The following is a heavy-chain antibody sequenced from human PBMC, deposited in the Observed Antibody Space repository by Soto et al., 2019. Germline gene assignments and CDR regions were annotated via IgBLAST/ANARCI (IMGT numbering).Heavy chain of an antibody. CDR3: ARLVYDTRLNYMYFDF. D-gene: IGHD3-10*01. CDR1: CGSIRSGGYY. J-gene: IGHJ4*02. V-gene: IGHV4-31*03. Sequence: SETLSLTCTVSCGSIRSGGYYWSWVRQNPRKGLEWIGNIYYSGNTYYNPSLKSRLTISVDTSKNQFSLNLSSVTAADTAVYYCARLVYDTRLNYMYFDFWGPGTLVTVSS. CDR2: IYYSGNT.